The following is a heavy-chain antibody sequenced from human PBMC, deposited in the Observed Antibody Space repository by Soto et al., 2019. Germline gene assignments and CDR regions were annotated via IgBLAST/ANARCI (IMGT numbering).Heavy chain of an antibody. J-gene: IGHJ4*02. CDR1: GGSLSGYY. D-gene: IGHD5-12*01. CDR2: IKDGGRT. CDR3: SRGQVGVVATH. Sequence: QVQLQQWGAGLLKPSETLSLNCAVNGGSLSGYYWSWIRQPPGKGLEWIGEIKDGGRTNYSPSLKSRVMISSDTSINQFSLRRYSVSAADPGVYYCSRGQVGVVATHWDQGTLVTVSS. V-gene: IGHV4-34*01.